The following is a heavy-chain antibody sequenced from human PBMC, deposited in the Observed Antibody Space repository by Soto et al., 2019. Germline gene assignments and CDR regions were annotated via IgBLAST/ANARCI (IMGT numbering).Heavy chain of an antibody. D-gene: IGHD2-8*01. Sequence: GGSLRLSCAASGFTFSSYSMNWVRQAPGKGLEWVSSISSSSSYIYYADSVKGRFTISRDNAKNSLYLQMNSLRAEDTAVYYCAREPLGYCTNGVCYTGFDYWGQGTLVTVSS. CDR1: GFTFSSYS. CDR3: AREPLGYCTNGVCYTGFDY. V-gene: IGHV3-21*01. J-gene: IGHJ4*02. CDR2: ISSSSSYI.